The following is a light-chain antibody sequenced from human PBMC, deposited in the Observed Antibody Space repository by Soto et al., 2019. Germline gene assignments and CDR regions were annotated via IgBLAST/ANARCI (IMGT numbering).Light chain of an antibody. Sequence: SQLTQSPSSLSASVGDRVTITCRASQDISSYLNWYQQKPGKAPKVLIYDASNLGTGVPSRFSGSGSGTDFTFSISSLQPEDVATYYCQQYDGLPTFGQGTRLEIK. J-gene: IGKJ5*01. CDR2: DAS. CDR1: QDISSY. CDR3: QQYDGLPT. V-gene: IGKV1-33*01.